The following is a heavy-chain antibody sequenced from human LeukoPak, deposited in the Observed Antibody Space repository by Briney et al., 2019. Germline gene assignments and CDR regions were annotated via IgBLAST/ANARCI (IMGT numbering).Heavy chain of an antibody. CDR3: AKYCSGGSCYSGLY. J-gene: IGHJ4*02. D-gene: IGHD2-15*01. CDR2: ITTSGG. CDR1: GVTLSNAW. Sequence: PGGSLRLSCAASGVTLSNAWMSWVRQAPGKGLEWVSAITTSGGYYADSVKGRFTISRDTSKNTLYLQMNSLRAEDTAVYYCAKYCSGGSCYSGLYWGQGTLVTVSS. V-gene: IGHV3-23*01.